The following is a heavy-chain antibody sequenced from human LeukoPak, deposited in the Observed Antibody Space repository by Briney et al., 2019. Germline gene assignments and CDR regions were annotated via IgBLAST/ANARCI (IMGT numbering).Heavy chain of an antibody. J-gene: IGHJ4*02. D-gene: IGHD4-17*01. Sequence: GRSLRLSCAASGFTFSSYAMHWVRQAPGKGLEWVAVISYDGSNKYYADSVKGRFTISRENSKNTLYLQMNSLRAEDTAAYHCAKGRNEDGDAALNYWGQGTLVTVSS. CDR2: ISYDGSNK. CDR3: AKGRNEDGDAALNY. CDR1: GFTFSSYA. V-gene: IGHV3-30-3*01.